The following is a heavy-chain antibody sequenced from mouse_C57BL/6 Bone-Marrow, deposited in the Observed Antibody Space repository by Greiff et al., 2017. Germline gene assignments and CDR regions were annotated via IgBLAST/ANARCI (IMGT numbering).Heavy chain of an antibody. CDR3: ARDPFSGSSYWYFDV. CDR1: GYSITSDY. V-gene: IGHV3-8*01. D-gene: IGHD1-1*01. Sequence: DVKLVESGPGLAKPSQTLSLTCSVTGYSITSDYWNWIRKFPGNKLEYMGYISYSGSTYYNPSLKSRISITRDTSKNQYYLQLNSVTTEDTATYYCARDPFSGSSYWYFDVWGTGTTVTVSS. J-gene: IGHJ1*03. CDR2: ISYSGST.